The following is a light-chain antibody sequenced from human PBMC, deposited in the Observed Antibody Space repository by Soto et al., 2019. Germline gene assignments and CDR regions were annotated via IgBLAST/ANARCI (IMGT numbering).Light chain of an antibody. CDR3: QQYNNWPPIT. V-gene: IGKV3-20*01. J-gene: IGKJ5*01. Sequence: EIVFTQSPVTLSLSPGERATLSWRARQSVSSSYLAWYQQKPGQAPRLLIYGASSRATGIPDRFSASGSATAFTLTISSLQSEDFAVYYCQQYNNWPPITFGQGTRLEI. CDR1: QSVSSSY. CDR2: GAS.